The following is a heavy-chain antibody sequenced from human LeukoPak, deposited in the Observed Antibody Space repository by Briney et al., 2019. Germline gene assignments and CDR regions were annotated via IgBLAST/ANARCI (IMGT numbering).Heavy chain of an antibody. Sequence: SETLSLTCNLSGGSVTSSTYSWVWIRQPPGKGLEWIGSIYKSGNTYYNPSLKSRVTISVDTSKNHFSLKLSSVTAADTAVYYCAAGSTIFGVLIIGSWFDPWGQGTLVTVSS. CDR3: AAGSTIFGVLIIGSWFDP. CDR2: IYKSGNT. D-gene: IGHD3-3*01. CDR1: GGSVTSSTYS. J-gene: IGHJ5*02. V-gene: IGHV4-39*02.